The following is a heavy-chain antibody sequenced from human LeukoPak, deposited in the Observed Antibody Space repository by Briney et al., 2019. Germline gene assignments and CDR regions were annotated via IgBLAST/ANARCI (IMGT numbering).Heavy chain of an antibody. CDR1: GYTFTDYY. D-gene: IGHD2-2*01. V-gene: IGHV1-2*02. CDR2: INPNSGDT. CDR3: ARANFLYCSSTTCLFDY. Sequence: ASVKVSCKASGYTFTDYYLHWVRQAPGQGFEWMGWINPNSGDTNYAQKFQGRVTMTRDTSISTAHTEMSRLRSDDTAVYYCARANFLYCSSTTCLFDYWGQGTLVTVSS. J-gene: IGHJ4*02.